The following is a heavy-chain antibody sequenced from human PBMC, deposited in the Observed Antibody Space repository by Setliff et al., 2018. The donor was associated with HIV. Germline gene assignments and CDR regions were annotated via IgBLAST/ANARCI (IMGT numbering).Heavy chain of an antibody. V-gene: IGHV3-7*01. CDR2: IKQDGREQ. CDR1: GFTFSNYI. Sequence: LRLSCAASGFTFSNYILTWVRQAPGEGLEWVANIKQDGREQNYVDSVKGRFTISRDNAKNTLYLQMDSLRAEDTALYYCTSDPPASGWTLAYWGQGALVTVSS. J-gene: IGHJ4*02. D-gene: IGHD6-19*01. CDR3: TSDPPASGWTLAY.